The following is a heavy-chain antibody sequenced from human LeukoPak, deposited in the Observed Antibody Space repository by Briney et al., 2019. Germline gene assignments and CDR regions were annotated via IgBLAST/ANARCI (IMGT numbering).Heavy chain of an antibody. CDR1: GFTLSTYP. Sequence: PGGSLRLSCAASGFTLSTYPMHGGPPAPRKGLERVAIISHDGGNTYYPGSVKGRFTISRDNSKSTLYLRMNSLRVEDTAVYYCARAISSAWHNFDYWGQGTLVTVSS. D-gene: IGHD6-19*01. CDR2: ISHDGGNT. V-gene: IGHV3-30*04. J-gene: IGHJ4*02. CDR3: ARAISSAWHNFDY.